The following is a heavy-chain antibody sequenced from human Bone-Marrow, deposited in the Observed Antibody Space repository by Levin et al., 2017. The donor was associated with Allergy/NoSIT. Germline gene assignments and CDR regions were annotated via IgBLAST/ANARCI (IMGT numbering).Heavy chain of an antibody. CDR1: GGSLSGHH. D-gene: IGHD2-2*01. J-gene: IGHJ6*03. V-gene: IGHV4-34*01. CDR2: ISHRGGT. CDR3: VRVGLVVEPAAMFRRMGDYYMDA. Sequence: SETLSLTCAVYGGSLSGHHWSWIRQPPGKGLQWIGDISHRGGTNYNPSLKSRVTISVDTSKNQFSLKLSSVTAADTAVYYCVRVGLVVEPAAMFRRMGDYYMDAWGKGTAVTVSS.